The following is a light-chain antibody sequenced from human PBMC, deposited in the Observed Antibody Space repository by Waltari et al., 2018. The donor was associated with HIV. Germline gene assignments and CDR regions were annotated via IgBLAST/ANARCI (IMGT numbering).Light chain of an antibody. CDR2: SND. V-gene: IGLV1-44*01. CDR1: SSNIGSNT. CDR3: ATWDDSLNGWV. J-gene: IGLJ3*02. Sequence: QSVLTQPPSASGTPGQRVTISCSGSSSNIGSNTVSWYHQVPGTAPKVLIYSNDDRPSGVPDRVSGSKSGTSASLAISGLQSEDEADYYCATWDDSLNGWVFGGGTKVTVL.